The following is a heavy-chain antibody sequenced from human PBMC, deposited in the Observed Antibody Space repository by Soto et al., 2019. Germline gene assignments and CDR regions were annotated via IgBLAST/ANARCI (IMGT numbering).Heavy chain of an antibody. V-gene: IGHV4-61*01. Sequence: SETLSLTCTVSGGSVSSGSYYWSWIRQPPGKGLEWIGYIYYSGSTNYNPSLKSRVTISVDTSKNQFSLKLSSVTAADTAVYYCAREGTKRWLQLRAFDIWGQGTMVTVSS. CDR1: GGSVSSGSYY. J-gene: IGHJ3*02. D-gene: IGHD5-12*01. CDR2: IYYSGST. CDR3: AREGTKRWLQLRAFDI.